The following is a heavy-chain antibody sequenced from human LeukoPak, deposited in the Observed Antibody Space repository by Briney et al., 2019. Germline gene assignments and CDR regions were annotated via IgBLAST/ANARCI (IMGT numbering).Heavy chain of an antibody. V-gene: IGHV4-31*11. D-gene: IGHD1-26*01. CDR2: IYYSGST. Sequence: SSQTLSLTCAISGGSISRGSYYWSWIRQHPGKGLEWIGYIYYSGSTYYNPSLKSRVTISVDTSKNQFSLKLSSVTAADTAVYYCARGPRGWELRQTPKRWFDPWGQGTLVTVSS. CDR3: ARGPRGWELRQTPKRWFDP. CDR1: GGSISRGSYY. J-gene: IGHJ5*02.